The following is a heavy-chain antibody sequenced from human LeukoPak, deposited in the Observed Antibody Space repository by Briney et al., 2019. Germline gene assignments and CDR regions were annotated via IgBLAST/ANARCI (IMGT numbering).Heavy chain of an antibody. V-gene: IGHV3-23*01. CDR1: GFTFSTYA. J-gene: IGHJ4*02. D-gene: IGHD5-18*01. CDR3: AKEGYRYGYAIDY. Sequence: PGGSLRLSCAAAGFTFSTYAMSWVRQAPGKGLEWVSAISGSGGSTYYADSVKGRFTISRDNSKNTLYLQMNSLRAEDTAVYYCAKEGYRYGYAIDYWGQGTLVTVSS. CDR2: ISGSGGST.